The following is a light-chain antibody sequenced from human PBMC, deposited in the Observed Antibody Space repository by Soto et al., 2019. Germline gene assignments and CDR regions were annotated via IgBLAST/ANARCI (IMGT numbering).Light chain of an antibody. CDR2: VAS. Sequence: DIQMTHSPSSLSASVGDRVTITCRASQSISSYLNWYQQKPGKAPNLLIFVASSLQSGVPSRFSGSGSGTDFTLTISSLQPEDFATYFCQQSYTLPLTFGGGTEVEI. CDR3: QQSYTLPLT. V-gene: IGKV1-39*01. CDR1: QSISSY. J-gene: IGKJ4*01.